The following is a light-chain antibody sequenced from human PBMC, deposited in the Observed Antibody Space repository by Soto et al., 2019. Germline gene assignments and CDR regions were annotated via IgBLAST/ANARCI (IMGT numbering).Light chain of an antibody. CDR1: HSVSSN. Sequence: DIVMTQSPATLSVSPGERATLSCRASHSVSSNLAWYQQKPGQAPRLLIYGESTRDTGIPARFSGSGYGTDFNLTISSIEPEDFAVYYCQERSNWLQTFGQGTKVDNK. V-gene: IGKV3-15*01. J-gene: IGKJ1*01. CDR2: GES. CDR3: QERSNWLQT.